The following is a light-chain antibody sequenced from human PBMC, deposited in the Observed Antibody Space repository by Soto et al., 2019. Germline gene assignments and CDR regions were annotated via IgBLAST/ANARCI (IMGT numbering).Light chain of an antibody. CDR3: QQAYSFPIT. CDR2: AAS. J-gene: IGKJ5*01. V-gene: IGKV1D-12*01. Sequence: DIQLTQSPSSVSASVGDRVTITCRASQDVACYLAWYQHKPGRAPELLIHAASSLQSGVPSRFSGSGSGTDFTLTINSLQPEDFATYYCQQAYSFPITFGQGTRLEI. CDR1: QDVACY.